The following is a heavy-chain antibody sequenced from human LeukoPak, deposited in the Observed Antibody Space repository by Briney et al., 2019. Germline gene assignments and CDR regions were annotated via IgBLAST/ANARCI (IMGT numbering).Heavy chain of an antibody. CDR3: ARDIMRQLVEIGEGAFDI. J-gene: IGHJ3*02. D-gene: IGHD6-13*01. CDR1: GYSISSGYY. CDR2: IYHSGST. Sequence: KPSETLSLTCTVSGYSISSGYYWGWIRQPPGKGLEWIGSIYHSGSTYYNPSLKSRVTISVDTSKNQFSLKLSSVTAADTAVYYCARDIMRQLVEIGEGAFDIWGQGTMVTVSS. V-gene: IGHV4-38-2*02.